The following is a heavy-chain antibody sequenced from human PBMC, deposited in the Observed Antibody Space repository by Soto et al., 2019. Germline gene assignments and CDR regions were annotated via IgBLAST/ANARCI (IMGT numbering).Heavy chain of an antibody. CDR1: GYILTGYS. D-gene: IGHD5-18*01. V-gene: IGHV1-2*02. Sequence: QVYLVQSGAEVRRPGASVKVSCTAFGYILTGYSLHWVRQAPGQGLVWMGWIDPNSGATNSAERFHGRVSMTRDTSISAAYLELSSLRSDDTAVYYCARGYGSSPNMELRFGMDVWGQGTTISVSS. J-gene: IGHJ6*02. CDR2: IDPNSGAT. CDR3: ARGYGSSPNMELRFGMDV.